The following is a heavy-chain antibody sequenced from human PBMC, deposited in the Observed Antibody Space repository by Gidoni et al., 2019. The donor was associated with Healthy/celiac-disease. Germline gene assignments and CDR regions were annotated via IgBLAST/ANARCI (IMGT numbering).Heavy chain of an antibody. CDR3: AKNYYGSGVRPKKHYYYYYGMDV. J-gene: IGHJ6*02. CDR1: GGTFSSYA. Sequence: QVQLVQSGAEVKKPGSSVKVSCKASGGTFSSYAISWVRQAPGQGLEWMGGIIPIFGTANYAQKFQGRVTITADESTSTAYMELSSLRSEDTAVYYCAKNYYGSGVRPKKHYYYYYGMDVWGQGTTVTVSS. V-gene: IGHV1-69*01. D-gene: IGHD3-10*01. CDR2: IIPIFGTA.